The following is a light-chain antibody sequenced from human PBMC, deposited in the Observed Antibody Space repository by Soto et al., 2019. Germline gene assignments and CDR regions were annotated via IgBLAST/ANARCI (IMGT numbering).Light chain of an antibody. CDR2: AAS. V-gene: IGKV3-15*01. CDR1: QSVSSN. J-gene: IGKJ1*01. Sequence: EIVMTQSPATLSVSPGERATLSCRPSQSVSSNLAWYQQKPDQAPRLLFYAASTRATGIPARFSGSGSGTEFTLTISSLQSEDFAVYYCQQYNNWPRTFGQGTRWIS. CDR3: QQYNNWPRT.